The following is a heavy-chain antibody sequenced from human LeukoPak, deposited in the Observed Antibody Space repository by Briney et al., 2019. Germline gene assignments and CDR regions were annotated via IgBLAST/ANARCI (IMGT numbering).Heavy chain of an antibody. D-gene: IGHD6-13*01. CDR1: GGSFSGCY. CDR3: ASDLGIAAAGTSPLWDY. J-gene: IGHJ4*02. Sequence: SETLSLTCAVYGGSFSGCYWSWIRQPPGKGLEWIGEINHSGSTNYNPSLKSRVTISVDTSKNQFSLKLSSVTAADTAVYCCASDLGIAAAGTSPLWDYWGQGTLVTVSS. CDR2: INHSGST. V-gene: IGHV4-34*01.